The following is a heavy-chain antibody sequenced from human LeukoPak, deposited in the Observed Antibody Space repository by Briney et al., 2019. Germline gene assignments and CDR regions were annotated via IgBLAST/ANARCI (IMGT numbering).Heavy chain of an antibody. CDR3: ARVVDSSGWYVHYYGMDV. V-gene: IGHV1-69*04. D-gene: IGHD6-19*01. CDR1: GGTFSSYA. Sequence: ASVKVSCKASGGTFSSYAISWVRQAPGQGLEWMGRIIPILGIANYAQKFQGRVTITADKSTSTAYMELSSLRSEDTAVYYCARVVDSSGWYVHYYGMDVWGQGTTVTVSS. J-gene: IGHJ6*02. CDR2: IIPILGIA.